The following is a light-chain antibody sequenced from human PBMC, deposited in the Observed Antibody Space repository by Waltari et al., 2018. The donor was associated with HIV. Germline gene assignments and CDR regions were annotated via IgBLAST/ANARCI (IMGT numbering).Light chain of an antibody. V-gene: IGLV3-25*03. J-gene: IGLJ1*01. Sequence: SYELTQPPSVSVSPGQTARITCSGDALPKQYAYWYQQKPGTAPLVVIYKDNERPSGIPELFSGSRSGTTVTLTISGVHTEDEADYYCQSADSTGSYPDVFGTGTKVTVL. CDR2: KDN. CDR3: QSADSTGSYPDV. CDR1: ALPKQY.